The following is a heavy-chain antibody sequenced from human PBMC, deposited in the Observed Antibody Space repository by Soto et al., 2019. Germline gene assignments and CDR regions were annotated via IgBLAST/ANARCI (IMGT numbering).Heavy chain of an antibody. CDR3: ARLSGTSHYWNYAMDD. CDR2: IYPRDSDT. V-gene: IGHV5-51*01. Sequence: WELQRNCCRVSRDNFPTQGVARVRTRAGKGLEWMGIIYPRDSDTRYSPSFQGHITIYTDKSLNTAYLQWSSLKASDTATYYCARLSGTSHYWNYAMDDWGKRTKVTGSS. CDR1: RDNFPTQG. D-gene: IGHD1-1*01. J-gene: IGHJ6*04.